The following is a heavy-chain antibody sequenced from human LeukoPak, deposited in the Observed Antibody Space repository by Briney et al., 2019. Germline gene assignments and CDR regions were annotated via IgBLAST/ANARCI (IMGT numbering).Heavy chain of an antibody. CDR1: GGSISSSSYY. Sequence: SETLSLTCTVSGGSISSSSYYWGWVRKPPGKGLEWIVCIYYSGSTNYNPSLKSRVTISVDTSKNQFSLKLSSVTAADTAVYYCARSESTGVVPAAIGNWFDPWGQGTLVTVSS. CDR3: ARSESTGVVPAAIGNWFDP. CDR2: IYYSGST. J-gene: IGHJ5*02. D-gene: IGHD2-2*01. V-gene: IGHV4-61*05.